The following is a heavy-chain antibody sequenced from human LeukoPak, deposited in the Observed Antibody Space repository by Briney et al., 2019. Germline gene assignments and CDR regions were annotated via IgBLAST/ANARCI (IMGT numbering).Heavy chain of an antibody. D-gene: IGHD1-26*01. V-gene: IGHV3-21*01. J-gene: IGHJ4*02. Sequence: PGGSLRLSCAASGFTFSSYAMNWVRQAPGKGLEWVSSISSSSSYIYYADSVKGRFTISRDNAKNSLYLQMNSLRAEDTAVYYCARLDGATLYFDYWGQGTLVTVSS. CDR2: ISSSSSYI. CDR3: ARLDGATLYFDY. CDR1: GFTFSSYA.